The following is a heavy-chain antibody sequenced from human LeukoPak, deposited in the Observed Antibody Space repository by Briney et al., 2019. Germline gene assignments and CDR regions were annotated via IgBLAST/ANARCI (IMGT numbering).Heavy chain of an antibody. J-gene: IGHJ4*02. V-gene: IGHV3-30*18. CDR3: AKEGLQPFFDY. Sequence: GGSLRLSCEASGFTFSSYGMHWVRQAPGKGLEWVAVISYDGSNKYYADSVKGRFTISRDNSKNTLYLQMNSLRAEDTAVYYCAKEGLQPFFDYWGQGTLVTVSS. CDR1: GFTFSSYG. D-gene: IGHD6-13*01. CDR2: ISYDGSNK.